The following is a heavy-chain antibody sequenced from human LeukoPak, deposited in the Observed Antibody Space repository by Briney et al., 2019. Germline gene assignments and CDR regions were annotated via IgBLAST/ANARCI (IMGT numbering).Heavy chain of an antibody. CDR3: TTDLIMIIFGRIIASPRAFNI. Sequence: ASVRVSCKVSGSSLTEISMHWVRLAPGKGLDWMGGFDPDHGETIYAQKFHGRVTMTEDTSTDTAYMDLSSLTSEDTAVYFCTTDLIMIIFGRIIASPRAFNIWGQGTKVTVSS. CDR2: FDPDHGET. J-gene: IGHJ3*02. V-gene: IGHV1-24*01. D-gene: IGHD3-16*02. CDR1: GSSLTEIS.